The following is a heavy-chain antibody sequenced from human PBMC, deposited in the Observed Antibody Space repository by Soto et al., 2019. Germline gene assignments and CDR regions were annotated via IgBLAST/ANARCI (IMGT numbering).Heavy chain of an antibody. V-gene: IGHV5-51*01. D-gene: IGHD5-18*01. CDR2: IYPGDSDT. CDR1: GYSFTSYW. CDR3: ARDKAGYSYGSHFDY. Sequence: GECLKISCKGSGYSFTSYWIGWVRQMPGKGLEWMGIIYPGDSDTRYSPSFQGQVTISADKSISTAYLQWSSLKASDTAMYYCARDKAGYSYGSHFDYWGQGTLVTVSS. J-gene: IGHJ4*02.